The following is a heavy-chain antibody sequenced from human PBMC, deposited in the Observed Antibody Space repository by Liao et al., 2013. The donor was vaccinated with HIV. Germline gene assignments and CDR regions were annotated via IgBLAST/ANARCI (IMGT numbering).Heavy chain of an antibody. V-gene: IGHV4-39*02. CDR1: GGSISGKTYY. J-gene: IGHJ6*03. CDR2: IYYSGNT. Sequence: HLQVQESGPGLVKASETLSLACTVSGGSISGKTYYWGWMRQPPGKGLEWIGSIYYSGNTYYNPSLRSRVTISIDTSNNHFSLRLTSVTAADAAVYYCARVGMTTITGYYYYIDVWGKGTTVTVSS. D-gene: IGHD5-24*01. CDR3: ARVGMTTITGYYYYIDV.